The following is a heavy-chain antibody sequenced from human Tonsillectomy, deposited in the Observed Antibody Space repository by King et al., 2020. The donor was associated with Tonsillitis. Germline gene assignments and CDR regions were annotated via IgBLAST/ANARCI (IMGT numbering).Heavy chain of an antibody. CDR2: ILPTFGAP. D-gene: IGHD6-19*01. V-gene: IGHV1-69*12. Sequence: QLVQSGAEVKKPGSSVKVSCKTSGGAFSTSTINWVRQAPGQGLEWIGGILPTFGAPNYAHRFQGRITITADESTSKAYMELSSLRSDDTAMYYCARDTYTSAWSFDHWGQGTLIAVSS. J-gene: IGHJ4*02. CDR3: ARDTYTSAWSFDH. CDR1: GGAFSTST.